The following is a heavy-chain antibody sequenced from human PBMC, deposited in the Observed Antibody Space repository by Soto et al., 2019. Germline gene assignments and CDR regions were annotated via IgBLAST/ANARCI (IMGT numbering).Heavy chain of an antibody. V-gene: IGHV4-61*01. D-gene: IGHD3-10*01. CDR2: MYYTGVT. CDR3: ARAGEPLGYYGLDV. J-gene: IGHJ6*02. Sequence: NPSETLSLTCSVSGGSVRSGNHFWNWIRQPPGRRLEWLGYMYYTGVTNYNPSLKSRVSMSVDTSKNQFSLKLTSLTAADTAVYYCARAGEPLGYYGLDVWGQGITVTVSS. CDR1: GGSVRSGNHF.